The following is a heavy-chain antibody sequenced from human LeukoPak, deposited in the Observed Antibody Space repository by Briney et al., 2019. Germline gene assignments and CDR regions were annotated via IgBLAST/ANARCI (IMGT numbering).Heavy chain of an antibody. Sequence: GGSLRLSCAASGFIFTNYFMSWVRQAPGKGLEWVASIKHDGSEKYYVDSVRGRFTISRDNAKSSLYLQMNGLRAEDTAVYYCARGYYDSSSFFDYWGQGTLVTVSS. CDR1: GFIFTNYF. V-gene: IGHV3-7*01. CDR2: IKHDGSEK. J-gene: IGHJ4*02. D-gene: IGHD3-22*01. CDR3: ARGYYDSSSFFDY.